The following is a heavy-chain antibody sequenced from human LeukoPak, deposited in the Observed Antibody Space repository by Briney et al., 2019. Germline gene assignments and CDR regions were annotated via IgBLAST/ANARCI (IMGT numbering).Heavy chain of an antibody. J-gene: IGHJ6*02. Sequence: KRGESLKISCKGFGYTFSTYWIAWVRQMPGKGLEWMGIIYPADSDTKYNPSFQGQVTISADKSTAFLQWSSLRASDTAMYYCARREYPDPTSLHYYYPLDVWGQGTTVTVSS. CDR1: GYTFSTYW. CDR2: IYPADSDT. D-gene: IGHD3-10*01. V-gene: IGHV5-51*01. CDR3: ARREYPDPTSLHYYYPLDV.